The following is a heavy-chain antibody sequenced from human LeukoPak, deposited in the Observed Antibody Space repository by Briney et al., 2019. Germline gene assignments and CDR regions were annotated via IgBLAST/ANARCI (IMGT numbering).Heavy chain of an antibody. D-gene: IGHD2-2*02. J-gene: IGHJ6*02. CDR1: GFTFSSYS. CDR2: ISSSSSYI. Sequence: NAGGSLRLSCAASGFTFSSYSMNWVRQAPGKGLEWVSSISSSSSYIYYADSVKGRFTISRDNAKNSLYLQMNSLRAEDTAVYYCARDLVVVPAAIPGYGMDVWGQGTTVTVSS. V-gene: IGHV3-21*01. CDR3: ARDLVVVPAAIPGYGMDV.